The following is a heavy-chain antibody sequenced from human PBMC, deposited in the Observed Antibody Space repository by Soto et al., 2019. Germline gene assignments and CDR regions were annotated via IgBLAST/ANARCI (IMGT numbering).Heavy chain of an antibody. D-gene: IGHD6-6*01. Sequence: QVQLQESGPGLVKPSGTLSLTCAVSGGSISSSNWWSWVRQPPGKGLEWIGEIYHSGSTNYNPSLKGGVTISVDKSKNQFCLKLTSVTAADTAVYYCARHSISIAGFDYWGQGTLVTVSS. CDR2: IYHSGST. CDR3: ARHSISIAGFDY. J-gene: IGHJ4*02. V-gene: IGHV4-4*02. CDR1: GGSISSSNW.